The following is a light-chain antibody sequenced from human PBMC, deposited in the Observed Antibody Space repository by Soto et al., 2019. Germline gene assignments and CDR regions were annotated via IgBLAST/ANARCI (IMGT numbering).Light chain of an antibody. J-gene: IGKJ5*01. CDR1: QSVSSSY. Sequence: EIVLTQSPGTLSLSPGERATLSCRASQSVSSSYLAWYQQEPGPAPRLLIYGASSRATGIPDRLSGSGSGIDFTLTISRLETEDFAVYYCQQYGSSPQRITFGHGTRLEIK. CDR2: GAS. V-gene: IGKV3-20*01. CDR3: QQYGSSPQRIT.